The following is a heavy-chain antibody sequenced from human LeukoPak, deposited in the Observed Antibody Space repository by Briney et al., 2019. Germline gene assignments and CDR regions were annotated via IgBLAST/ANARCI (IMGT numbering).Heavy chain of an antibody. CDR3: ARIYCSGGSCYPDY. Sequence: APVKVSCKASGGTFSSYAISWVRQAPGQGLEWMGRIIPILGIANYAQKFQGRVTITADKSTSTAYMELSSLRSEDTAVYYCARIYCSGGSCYPDYWGQGTLVTVSS. CDR1: GGTFSSYA. D-gene: IGHD2-15*01. J-gene: IGHJ4*02. CDR2: IIPILGIA. V-gene: IGHV1-69*04.